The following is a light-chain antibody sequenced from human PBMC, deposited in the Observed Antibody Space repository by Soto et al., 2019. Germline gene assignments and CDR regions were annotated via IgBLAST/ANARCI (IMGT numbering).Light chain of an antibody. CDR1: ELGDKY. J-gene: IGLJ2*01. CDR3: QAWDIITVV. Sequence: SYELTQPPSVSVSPGQTSSITCFGDELGDKYAFWYQQKPGQSPVLVISQDTERPSGIPERFSGSNSGNTATLIISGTQAMDEADYYCQAWDIITVVFGGGTKVTVL. V-gene: IGLV3-1*01. CDR2: QDT.